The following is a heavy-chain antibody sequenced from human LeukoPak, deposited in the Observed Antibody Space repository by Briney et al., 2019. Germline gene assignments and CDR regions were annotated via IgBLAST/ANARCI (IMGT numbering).Heavy chain of an antibody. J-gene: IGHJ4*02. CDR1: GFTFSSSA. D-gene: IGHD6-13*01. CDR3: ANQYSSSWYDNFDY. V-gene: IGHV3-23*01. CDR2: ISGSGGST. Sequence: PGGSLRLSCAASGFTFSSSAMSWVRQAPGKGLEWVSAISGSGGSTYYADSVKGRFTISRDNSKNTLYLQMNSLRAEDTAVYYCANQYSSSWYDNFDYWGQGTLVTVSS.